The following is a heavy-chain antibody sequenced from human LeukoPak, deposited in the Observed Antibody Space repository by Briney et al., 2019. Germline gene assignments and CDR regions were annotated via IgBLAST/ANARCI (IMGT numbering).Heavy chain of an antibody. CDR1: GYTFTSYG. J-gene: IGHJ4*02. CDR3: ARAAGPEPTYLRRLDY. Sequence: ASVKVSCKASGYTFTSYGFSWVRQAPGQGLEWMGWISAYNGDTDYAQNLQGRVTMTTDTSTSTAYMELRGLRSDDTALYYCARAAGPEPTYLRRLDYWGQGTLVTVSS. D-gene: IGHD6-13*01. V-gene: IGHV1-18*01. CDR2: ISAYNGDT.